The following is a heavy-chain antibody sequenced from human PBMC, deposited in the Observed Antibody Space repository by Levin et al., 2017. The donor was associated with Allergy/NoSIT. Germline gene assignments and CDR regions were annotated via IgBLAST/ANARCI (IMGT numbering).Heavy chain of an antibody. CDR2: INHSGST. D-gene: IGHD3-10*01. CDR1: GGSFSGYY. Sequence: PSETLSLTCAVYGGSFSGYYWSWIRQPPGKGLEWIGEINHSGSTNYNPSLKSRVTISVDTSKNQFSLKLSSVTAADTAVYYCARGTMVREWQGARYYYYDYYMDVWGKGTTVTVSS. J-gene: IGHJ6*03. V-gene: IGHV4-34*01. CDR3: ARGTMVREWQGARYYYYDYYMDV.